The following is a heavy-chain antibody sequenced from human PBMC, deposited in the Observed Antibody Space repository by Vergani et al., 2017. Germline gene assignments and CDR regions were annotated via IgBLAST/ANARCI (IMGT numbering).Heavy chain of an antibody. Sequence: QVQLQESGPGLVKPSETLSLTCTVSGGSVSSGSYYWSWIRQPPGKGLEWIGYIYYSGSTNYNPSLKSRVTISVDTSKNQFSLKLSSVTAADTAVYYCARVGATTTVXTPGGNYYYYGMYVWGQATTVTVSS. V-gene: IGHV4-61*01. D-gene: IGHD4-23*01. CDR3: ARVGATTTVXTPGGNYYYYGMYV. CDR1: GGSVSSGSYY. CDR2: IYYSGST. J-gene: IGHJ6*02.